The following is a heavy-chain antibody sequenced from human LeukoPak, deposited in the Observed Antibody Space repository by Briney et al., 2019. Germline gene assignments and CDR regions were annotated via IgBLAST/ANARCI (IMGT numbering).Heavy chain of an antibody. CDR2: IHTSGST. V-gene: IGHV4-4*09. CDR1: GDSSRIYY. CDR3: ARILVYWSSTSCHKVHFDY. Sequence: SDTLYLTCTVSGDSSRIYYWSWFRQPPGKGLEWLGYIHTSGSTTYNPPMRGRVTISVDTSKNQFSLKLSTVTAADTAVDYCARILVYWSSTSCHKVHFDYWGQGTLVSVSS. J-gene: IGHJ4*02. D-gene: IGHD2-2*02.